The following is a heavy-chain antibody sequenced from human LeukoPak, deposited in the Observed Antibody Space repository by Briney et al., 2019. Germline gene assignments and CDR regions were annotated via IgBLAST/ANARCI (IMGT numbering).Heavy chain of an antibody. D-gene: IGHD2-15*01. CDR3: AKGFIGYCSGGRCSTFDY. CDR2: ISATGGST. J-gene: IGHJ4*02. CDR1: GFTFSSYA. V-gene: IGHV3-23*01. Sequence: GGSLRLSCAASGFTFSSYAMSWVRQAPGKGLEWVSSISATGGSTYYADSVKGRFTISRDNSKNTLYLQMNSLRAEDTAVYYCAKGFIGYCSGGRCSTFDYWGQRTLVTVSS.